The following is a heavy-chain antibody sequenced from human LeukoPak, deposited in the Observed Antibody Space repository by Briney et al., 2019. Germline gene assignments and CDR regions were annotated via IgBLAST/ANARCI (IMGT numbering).Heavy chain of an antibody. CDR1: GFTFSSYA. V-gene: IGHV3-30-3*01. J-gene: IGHJ4*02. Sequence: GGSLRLSCAASGFTFSSYAMHWVRQAPGKGLEWVAVISYDGSNKYYADSVKSRFTISRDDSKNTLYLQMNGLRVEDTAVYYCASRGENFDYWGQGTLVTVSS. CDR3: ASRGENFDY. CDR2: ISYDGSNK. D-gene: IGHD3-16*01.